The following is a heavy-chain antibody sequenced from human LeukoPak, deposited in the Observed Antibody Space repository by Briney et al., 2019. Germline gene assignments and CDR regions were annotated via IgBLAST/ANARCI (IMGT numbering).Heavy chain of an antibody. V-gene: IGHV1-46*01. CDR2: INPSGGST. CDR3: ATRGSGSHGGAFDP. Sequence: ASVTVSCKASVYTFTIYYMHWVRQAPGQGLEWMGIINPSGGSTSYAQKFQGRVTMTRDTSTSTVYMELSSLRSEDTAVYYCATRGSGSHGGAFDPWGQGTLVTVSS. J-gene: IGHJ5*02. CDR1: VYTFTIYY. D-gene: IGHD1-26*01.